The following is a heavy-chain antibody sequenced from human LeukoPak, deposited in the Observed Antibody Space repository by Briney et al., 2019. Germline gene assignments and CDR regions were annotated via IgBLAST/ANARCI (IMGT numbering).Heavy chain of an antibody. D-gene: IGHD1-26*01. CDR2: IYYSGST. CDR3: AGVGGDYVDY. Sequence: SETLSLTCTVSGGSISSYYWSWIRQPPGKGLEWIGYIYYSGSTNYNPSLKSRVTMSVDTSKNQFSLKLSSVTAADTAVYYCAGVGGDYVDYWGQGTLVTVSS. V-gene: IGHV4-59*01. CDR1: GGSISSYY. J-gene: IGHJ4*02.